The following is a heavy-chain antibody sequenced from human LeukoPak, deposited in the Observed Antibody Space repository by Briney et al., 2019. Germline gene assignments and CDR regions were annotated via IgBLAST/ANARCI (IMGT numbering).Heavy chain of an antibody. V-gene: IGHV4-4*02. CDR3: ARGDYYAGGGRNWFDP. J-gene: IGHJ5*02. CDR2: IYHAGNT. CDR1: GGSISSSNW. Sequence: SGTLSLTCAVSGGSISSSNWWTWVRQPPGKGLEWIGEIYHAGNTNYNPSLKSRVTISVNKSKNQFSLKLTSVTAADTAVYHCARGDYYAGGGRNWFDPWGQGTLVTVSS. D-gene: IGHD3-16*01.